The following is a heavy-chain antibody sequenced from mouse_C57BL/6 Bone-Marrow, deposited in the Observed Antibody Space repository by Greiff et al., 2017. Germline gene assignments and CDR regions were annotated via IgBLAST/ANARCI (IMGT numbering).Heavy chain of an antibody. Sequence: EVKLMEPGGGLVQPGASLKLSCAASGFTFSDYYMYWVRQTPEQRLEWVAYISNGGGSTYYPDTVKGRFTLSIDNAKNTLYLQMSRLKSEDTAMYYCARPFHYYYGPWFAYWGQGTLVTVSA. V-gene: IGHV5-12*01. D-gene: IGHD1-1*01. J-gene: IGHJ3*01. CDR2: ISNGGGST. CDR3: ARPFHYYYGPWFAY. CDR1: GFTFSDYY.